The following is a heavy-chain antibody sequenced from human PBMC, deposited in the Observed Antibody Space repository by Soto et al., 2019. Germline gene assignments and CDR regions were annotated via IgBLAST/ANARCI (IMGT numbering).Heavy chain of an antibody. CDR3: VMLDNYGTPTPQDC. CDR2: ISPYTGNT. D-gene: IGHD4-17*01. Sequence: QVQLVQSGDEVTKPGASVKVSCKASGYIFVNYGIAWVRQAPRQGLEWMGWISPYTGNTHSARKVQGRLTMHKATTTSTAFMDLAVFTSDGTAVYECVMLDNYGTPTPQDCWGQGTMVTVSS. V-gene: IGHV1-18*01. CDR1: GYIFVNYG. J-gene: IGHJ6*01.